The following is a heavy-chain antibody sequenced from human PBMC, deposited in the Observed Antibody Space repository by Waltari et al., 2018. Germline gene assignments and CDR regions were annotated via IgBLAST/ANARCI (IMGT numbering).Heavy chain of an antibody. J-gene: IGHJ5*02. Sequence: QVQLQQWGAGLLKPSETLSLTYAVYGGSLSGYYWSWIRQPPGKGLEWIGEINHSGSTNYNPSLKSRVTISVDTSKNQFSLKLSSVTAADTAVYYCARDQLLFVEWFDPWGQGTLVTVSS. CDR2: INHSGST. D-gene: IGHD2-2*01. V-gene: IGHV4-34*01. CDR3: ARDQLLFVEWFDP. CDR1: GGSLSGYY.